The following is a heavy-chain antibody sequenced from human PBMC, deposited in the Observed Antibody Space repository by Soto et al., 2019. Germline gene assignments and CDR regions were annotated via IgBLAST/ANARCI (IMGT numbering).Heavy chain of an antibody. Sequence: EVQLLESGGGLVQPGGSLRLSCAASGFTFSNYGMSWVRQAPGKGLEWVSTISNSGGNTYYADSMKGRFTISRDNSKNTLYLQMNDLRAEDTAVYYCARKXXXXXXXXQXTLVTVSS. CDR2: ISNSGGNT. CDR3: ARKXXXXXX. CDR1: GFTFSNYG. V-gene: IGHV3-23*01. J-gene: IGHJ4*02.